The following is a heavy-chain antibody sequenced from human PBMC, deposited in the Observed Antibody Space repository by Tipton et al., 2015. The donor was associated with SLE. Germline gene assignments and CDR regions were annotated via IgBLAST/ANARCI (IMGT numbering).Heavy chain of an antibody. CDR1: GDSINSGTYY. CDR2: IYTSGST. J-gene: IGHJ6*02. CDR3: ARDKRTFYGVWTYYYYGLDV. V-gene: IGHV4-61*09. D-gene: IGHD4-17*01. Sequence: TLSLTCSVSGDSINSGTYYWNWIRQPAGKGLEWIGHIYTSGSTNYNPSLKGRVTISLDTSKHQFSLKLNSVTAADTAVYYCARDKRTFYGVWTYYYYGLDVWGQGITVTVS.